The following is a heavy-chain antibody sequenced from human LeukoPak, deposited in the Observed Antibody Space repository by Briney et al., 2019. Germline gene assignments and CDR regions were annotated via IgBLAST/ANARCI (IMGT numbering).Heavy chain of an antibody. Sequence: PGGSLRLSCAASGFTFSGPAMHWVRQASGKGLEWVGRTRSKANSYATAYAASVKGRFTISRDDSKNTAYLQMNSLKTEDTAVYYCTRRSIAVAGEFDYWGQGTLVTVSS. CDR3: TRRSIAVAGEFDY. CDR1: GFTFSGPA. D-gene: IGHD6-19*01. V-gene: IGHV3-73*01. J-gene: IGHJ4*02. CDR2: TRSKANSYAT.